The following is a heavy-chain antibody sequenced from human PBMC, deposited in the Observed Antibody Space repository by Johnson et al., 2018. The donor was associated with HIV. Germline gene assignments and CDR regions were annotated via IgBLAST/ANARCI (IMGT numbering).Heavy chain of an antibody. J-gene: IGHJ3*02. CDR1: GFTVSSNY. D-gene: IGHD6-6*01. Sequence: QVQLVESGGGLVKPGGSLRLSCAASGFTVSSNYMSWVRQAPGKGLEWVAVISYDGSNKYYADSVKGRFTISRDNSKNTLYLQMNSLRAEDTAGYYCAKRVPSKQLVDAFDIWGQGTMVTVSS. V-gene: IGHV3-30*18. CDR2: ISYDGSNK. CDR3: AKRVPSKQLVDAFDI.